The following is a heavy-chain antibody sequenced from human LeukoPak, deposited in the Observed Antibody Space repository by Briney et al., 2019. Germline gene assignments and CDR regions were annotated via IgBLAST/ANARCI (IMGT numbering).Heavy chain of an antibody. Sequence: SETLSLTCAVYGGSFSGYYWSWIRQPPGKGLEWIGEINHSGSTNYNPSLKSRVTISVDTSKNHFSLKLSSVTAADTAVYYCAKDYSKTSYYGSGSYYRPNWFDPWGQGTLVTVSS. CDR2: INHSGST. J-gene: IGHJ5*02. V-gene: IGHV4-34*01. D-gene: IGHD3-10*01. CDR1: GGSFSGYY. CDR3: AKDYSKTSYYGSGSYYRPNWFDP.